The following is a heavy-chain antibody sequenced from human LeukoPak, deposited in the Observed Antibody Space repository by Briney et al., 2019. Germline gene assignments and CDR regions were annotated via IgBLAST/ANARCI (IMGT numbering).Heavy chain of an antibody. CDR3: ARATTVVAPFDY. V-gene: IGHV3-30*04. CDR1: EFTFSSYA. Sequence: GGSLRLSCAASEFTFSSYAMHWVRQAPGKGLEWVAVISYDGGHKYYADSVKGRFTISRDNSKNTLYLQMNSLGAEDTAVYYCARATTVVAPFDYWGQGTLVTVSS. J-gene: IGHJ4*02. D-gene: IGHD4-23*01. CDR2: ISYDGGHK.